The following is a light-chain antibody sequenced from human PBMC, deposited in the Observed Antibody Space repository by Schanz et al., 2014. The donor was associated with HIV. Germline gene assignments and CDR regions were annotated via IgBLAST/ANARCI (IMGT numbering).Light chain of an antibody. Sequence: DNVLTQSPGTLSLSPGERATLSCRASQSVDSNNLAWYQQTPGQAPRLLIYAASTRATGIPDRFSGSGSGTDFTLTIAGLEPEDSAVYYCQQYGISPRFGGGTKVEI. J-gene: IGKJ4*01. V-gene: IGKV3-20*01. CDR3: QQYGISPR. CDR1: QSVDSNN. CDR2: AAS.